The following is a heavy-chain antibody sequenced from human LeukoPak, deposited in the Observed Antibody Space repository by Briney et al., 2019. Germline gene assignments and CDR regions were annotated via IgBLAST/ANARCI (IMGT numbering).Heavy chain of an antibody. V-gene: IGHV1-69*04. D-gene: IGHD3-22*01. CDR3: ARDGEETYYYDSSGYYYRWFDP. CDR1: GCAFSIYA. CDR2: IITILGIA. J-gene: IGHJ5*02. Sequence: ATSENLSCNASGCAFSIYAISWGRQAHGHGIELMGMIITILGIATYEQKSLNRRTITSDDSTSKAYIELMSLMSEDAAVYYCARDGEETYYYDSSGYYYRWFDPWGQGTLVTVSS.